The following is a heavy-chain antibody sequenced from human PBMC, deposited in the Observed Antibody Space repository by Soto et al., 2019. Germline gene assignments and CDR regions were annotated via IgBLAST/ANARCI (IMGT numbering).Heavy chain of an antibody. Sequence: QVQLVESGGAVVQPGKSLRLSCAASGFTFSSYGMYYIRQAPGKGLEWVAAISYDGSNKFHADSVKGRFTISRDNSQNTLYLQMNSLSTEDTAVYYCAKDIVRYTYGACGNWGQGALVTVSS. CDR3: AKDIVRYTYGACGN. D-gene: IGHD5-18*01. V-gene: IGHV3-30*18. CDR2: ISYDGSNK. CDR1: GFTFSSYG. J-gene: IGHJ4*02.